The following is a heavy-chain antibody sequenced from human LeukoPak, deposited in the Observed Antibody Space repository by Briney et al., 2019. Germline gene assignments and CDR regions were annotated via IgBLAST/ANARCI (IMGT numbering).Heavy chain of an antibody. Sequence: ASVKVSCKASGGTFSSYAISWVRQAPGQGLEWMGGIIPIFGTANYAQKFQGRVTITTDESTSTAYMELSSLRSEDTAVYYCAREVDGSYSSSWYTAGAFDIWGQGTMVTVSS. CDR2: IIPIFGTA. CDR1: GGTFSSYA. CDR3: AREVDGSYSSSWYTAGAFDI. V-gene: IGHV1-69*05. D-gene: IGHD6-13*01. J-gene: IGHJ3*02.